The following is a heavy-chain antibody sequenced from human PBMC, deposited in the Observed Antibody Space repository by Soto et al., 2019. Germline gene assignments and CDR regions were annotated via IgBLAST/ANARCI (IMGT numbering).Heavy chain of an antibody. CDR1: GFTFSRHW. Sequence: EVQLVASGGGSVQPGGSLRLSCAASGFTFSRHWIHWVRQAPGQGLVWVSRTKTDGTTSYADAVRGRFTISRDNAENTLSLQMNMMRAEDTAVSYCVRDMRAVPGYGGISSAFDMWGQGTMVTVSS. J-gene: IGHJ3*02. D-gene: IGHD3-10*01. CDR2: TKTDGTT. CDR3: VRDMRAVPGYGGISSAFDM. V-gene: IGHV3-74*01.